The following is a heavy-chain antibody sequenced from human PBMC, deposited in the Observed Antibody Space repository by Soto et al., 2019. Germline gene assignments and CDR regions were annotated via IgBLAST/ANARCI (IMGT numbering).Heavy chain of an antibody. CDR2: ISSSSSTI. CDR1: GFTFSSYS. J-gene: IGHJ5*02. D-gene: IGHD2-8*02. Sequence: EVQLVESGGGLVQPGGSLRLSCAASGFTFSSYSMNWVRQAPGKGLEWVSYISSSSSTIYYADSVKGRFTISRDNAKNSLYLQMNSLRDEDTAVYYCARADGVCYFCPDNWFDPWGQGTLVTVSS. CDR3: ARADGVCYFCPDNWFDP. V-gene: IGHV3-48*02.